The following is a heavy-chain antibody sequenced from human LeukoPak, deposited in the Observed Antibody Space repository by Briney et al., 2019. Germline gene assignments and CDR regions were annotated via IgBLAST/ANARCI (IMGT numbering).Heavy chain of an antibody. CDR1: DGSIYTYY. Sequence: SETLSLTCTVSDGSIYTYYWSWIRQPPGKGLEWIGYVFYSGSTNYNPSLKSRATISLDTSKNQSSLKLTSVTAADTAVYYCASSHWVVPGSHWGQGALVIVSS. CDR3: ASSHWVVPGSH. J-gene: IGHJ4*02. D-gene: IGHD6-19*01. CDR2: VFYSGST. V-gene: IGHV4-59*08.